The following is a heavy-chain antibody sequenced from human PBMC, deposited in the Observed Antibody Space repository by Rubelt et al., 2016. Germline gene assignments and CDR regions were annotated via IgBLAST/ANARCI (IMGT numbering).Heavy chain of an antibody. CDR3: AKGILRWSVGYGMDV. V-gene: IGHV3-9*01. CDR2: ISWNSGRI. CDR1: GFTFDDYA. J-gene: IGHJ6*02. D-gene: IGHD4-23*01. Sequence: EVQLVESGGGLVQPGRSLRLSCVASGFTFDDYAMHWVRQAPGTGLEWVSGISWNSGRIGYADSVKGRFTISRDNAKNSLYLQMNSLRAEDTALYYCAKGILRWSVGYGMDVWGQGTTVTVSS.